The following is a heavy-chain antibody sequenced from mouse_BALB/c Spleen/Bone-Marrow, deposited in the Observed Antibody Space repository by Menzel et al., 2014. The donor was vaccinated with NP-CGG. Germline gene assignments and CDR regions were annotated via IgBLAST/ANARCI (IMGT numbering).Heavy chain of an antibody. V-gene: IGHV1S137*01. Sequence: VQLVESGAELVRPGVSVKISCKGSGYTFTDYAMHWVKQRHAKSLEWIGVISTYYGDASYNQKFKGKATMTVDKSSSTAYMELARLTSEDSAIYYCAREGPWFAYWGQGTLVTVSA. CDR3: AREGPWFAY. CDR2: ISTYYGDA. J-gene: IGHJ3*01. CDR1: GYTFTDYA.